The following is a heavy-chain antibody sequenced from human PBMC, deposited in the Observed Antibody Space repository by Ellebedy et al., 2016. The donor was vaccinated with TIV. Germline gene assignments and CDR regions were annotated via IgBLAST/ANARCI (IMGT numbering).Heavy chain of an antibody. D-gene: IGHD5-24*01. CDR3: ARDLRDGFNYANWFNP. Sequence: SVKVSCXASGYTFTDYYIHWVRQAPGQGLEWMGGIIPIFGTANYAQKFQGRVTITADESTSTAYMELSSLRSEDTAVYYCARDLRDGFNYANWFNPWGQGTLVTVSS. J-gene: IGHJ5*02. V-gene: IGHV1-69*13. CDR2: IIPIFGTA. CDR1: GYTFTDYY.